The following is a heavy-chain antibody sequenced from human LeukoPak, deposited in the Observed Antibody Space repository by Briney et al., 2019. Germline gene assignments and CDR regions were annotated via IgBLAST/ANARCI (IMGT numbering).Heavy chain of an antibody. D-gene: IGHD2-21*01. CDR3: AKDFRIGYSAHFDY. J-gene: IGHJ4*02. CDR2: IAAGGGNT. CDR1: GFTFSSYG. V-gene: IGHV3-23*01. Sequence: PGGSLRLSCAASGFTFSSYGMHWVRQAPGKGLEWVSTIAAGGGNTYYADSAKGRFSISRDNSKNTLYLQMDSLRGEDTAVYYCAKDFRIGYSAHFDYWGQGALVTVSS.